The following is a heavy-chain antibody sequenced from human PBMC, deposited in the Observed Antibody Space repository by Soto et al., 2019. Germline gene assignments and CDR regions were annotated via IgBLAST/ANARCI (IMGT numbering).Heavy chain of an antibody. CDR2: SIPVFGTA. Sequence: QVQLVQSGAEVKKPGSSVKLSCKTSGGTFRNYAINWVRQAPGQGLEWMGGSIPVFGTANYAQTFQGRFTITADESTSTAYMELSSLRSEDTAVYYCAIPLPKNQLVRGAFDHWGQGTLVTVAS. CDR3: AIPLPKNQLVRGAFDH. CDR1: GGTFRNYA. J-gene: IGHJ4*02. V-gene: IGHV1-69*01. D-gene: IGHD3-10*01.